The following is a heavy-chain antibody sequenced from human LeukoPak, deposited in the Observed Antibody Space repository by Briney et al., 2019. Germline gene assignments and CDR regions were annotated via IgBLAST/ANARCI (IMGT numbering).Heavy chain of an antibody. D-gene: IGHD6-19*01. CDR2: INSDGSTT. CDR1: GFTFSSYW. J-gene: IGHJ4*02. Sequence: GGSLRLSCAASGFTFSSYWMHWVRQAPGKGLVWVSRINSDGSTTNYADSVKGRFTIYRDNAKNTLYLQMNSLRADDTAVYYCAISRWLDAFDYWGQGTLVTVSS. V-gene: IGHV3-74*01. CDR3: AISRWLDAFDY.